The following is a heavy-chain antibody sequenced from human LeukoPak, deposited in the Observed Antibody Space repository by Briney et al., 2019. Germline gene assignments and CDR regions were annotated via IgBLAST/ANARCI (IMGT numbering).Heavy chain of an antibody. CDR3: ARDSSGSGYNYYFDY. CDR1: GFSINSYE. Sequence: PGGPLRLSCAASGFSINSYEINWVRQAPGKGLEYVSAISSNGGSTYYANSVKGRFTISRDNSKNTLYLQMGSLRAEDMAVYYCARDSSGSGYNYYFDYWGQGTLVTVSS. D-gene: IGHD3-22*01. CDR2: ISSNGGST. J-gene: IGHJ4*02. V-gene: IGHV3-64*01.